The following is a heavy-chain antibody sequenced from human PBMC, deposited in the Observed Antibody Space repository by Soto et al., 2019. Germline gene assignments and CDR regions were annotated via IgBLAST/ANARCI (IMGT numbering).Heavy chain of an antibody. CDR2: IYYSGST. CDR1: GGSVSSGSYY. CDR3: ARLGSGWDPQPTTIGDY. V-gene: IGHV4-61*01. Sequence: QVQLQESGPGLVKPSETLSLTCTVSGGSVSSGSYYWSWIRQPPGKGLEWIGYIYYSGSTNYNPSLKSRVTISVDTSKNQFSLKLSSVTAADTAVYYCARLGSGWDPQPTTIGDYWGQGTLVTVSS. J-gene: IGHJ4*02. D-gene: IGHD6-19*01.